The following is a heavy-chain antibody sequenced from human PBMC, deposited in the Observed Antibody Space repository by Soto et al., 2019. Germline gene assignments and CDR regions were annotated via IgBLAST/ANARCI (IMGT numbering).Heavy chain of an antibody. CDR1: GFTFSSHV. Sequence: QVQLVESGGGVVQPGWSLRLSCAASGFTFSSHVMHWVRQAPGKGLEWVAAISADGSSKYYADSVKGRFTISRDNSANTLYLQMNSLTAEETAVYSCAREVGSSGWCGWFDPWGQGTLVTVSS. CDR2: ISADGSSK. V-gene: IGHV3-30-3*01. CDR3: AREVGSSGWCGWFDP. D-gene: IGHD6-19*01. J-gene: IGHJ5*02.